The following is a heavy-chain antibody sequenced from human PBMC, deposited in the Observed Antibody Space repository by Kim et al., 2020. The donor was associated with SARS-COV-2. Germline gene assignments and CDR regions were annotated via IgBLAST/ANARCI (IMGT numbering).Heavy chain of an antibody. CDR3: VREWMEAAHYFDS. V-gene: IGHV3-74*01. D-gene: IGHD5-12*01. J-gene: IGHJ4*02. Sequence: SYADIVKGRFTNASDNAKNTLYLKMDSLRAEDKAVYYCVREWMEAAHYFDSWGQGTLVTVSS.